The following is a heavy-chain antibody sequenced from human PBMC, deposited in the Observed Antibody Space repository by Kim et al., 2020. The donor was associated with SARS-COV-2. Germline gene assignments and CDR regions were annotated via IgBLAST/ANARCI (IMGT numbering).Heavy chain of an antibody. CDR2: INHSGST. Sequence: SETLSLTCAVYGGSFSGYYWSWIRQPPGKGLEWIGEINHSGSTNYNPSLKSRVTISVDTSKNQFSLKLSSVTAADTAVYYCARGRQQLAIFFDYWGQGTLVTVSS. CDR3: ARGRQQLAIFFDY. D-gene: IGHD6-13*01. J-gene: IGHJ4*02. CDR1: GGSFSGYY. V-gene: IGHV4-34*01.